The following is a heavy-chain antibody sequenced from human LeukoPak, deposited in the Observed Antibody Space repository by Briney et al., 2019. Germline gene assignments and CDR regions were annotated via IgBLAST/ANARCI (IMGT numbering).Heavy chain of an antibody. D-gene: IGHD3-10*01. V-gene: IGHV1-2*02. CDR3: ARSVLLWFGESPPYTFGY. J-gene: IGHJ4*02. CDR1: GYTFTGYY. Sequence: ASVKVSCKASGYTFTGYYMHWVRQAPGQGLEWMGWINPNSGGTNYAQKFQGRVTMTRDTSISTAYMELSRLRSDDTAVYYCARSVLLWFGESPPYTFGYWGQGTLVTVSS. CDR2: INPNSGGT.